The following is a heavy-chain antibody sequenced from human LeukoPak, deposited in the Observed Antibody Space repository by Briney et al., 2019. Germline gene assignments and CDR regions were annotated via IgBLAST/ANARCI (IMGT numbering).Heavy chain of an antibody. D-gene: IGHD1-26*01. V-gene: IGHV2-5*02. CDR1: GFSLTTSGVG. Sequence: SGPTLVNPPQTLTLTCTFSGFSLTTSGVGVGWIRQPPGKALEWLAVIYWDNDKRYSPSLKSRLTITKDTSKNQVVLTLANMDPVDTATYYFAHRSFRSGRWEFGDFEYWGQGNLVNGFS. CDR3: AHRSFRSGRWEFGDFEY. CDR2: IYWDNDK. J-gene: IGHJ4*02.